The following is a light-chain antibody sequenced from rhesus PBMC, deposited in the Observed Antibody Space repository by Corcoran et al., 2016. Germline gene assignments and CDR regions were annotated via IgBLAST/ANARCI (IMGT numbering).Light chain of an antibody. J-gene: IGKJ2*01. CDR2: KAS. CDR1: QGISSW. V-gene: IGKV1-21*01. Sequence: DIQMTQSPSSLSASVGDRVTISCRASQGISSWLAWYQQKPGKAPKLLIDKASSLQSGVPSRVSGRGSGTEFTFTISSLQPEDFATYYCLLYSSRPPYSFGQGTKVEI. CDR3: LLYSSRPPYS.